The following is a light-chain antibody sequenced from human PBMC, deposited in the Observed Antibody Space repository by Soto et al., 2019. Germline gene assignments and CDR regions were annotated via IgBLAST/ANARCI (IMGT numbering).Light chain of an antibody. Sequence: QSVLTQPASVFGCPGQSITSSCSGASSDVGTYNLVSWYQQYPGKAPRLMIYEVTKRPSGVSNRFSGSKSGNTASLTISGLQPEDEADYYSCSYAGSTSSIFGTGTKVPV. V-gene: IGLV2-23*02. CDR3: CSYAGSTSSI. J-gene: IGLJ1*01. CDR2: EVT. CDR1: SSDVGTYNL.